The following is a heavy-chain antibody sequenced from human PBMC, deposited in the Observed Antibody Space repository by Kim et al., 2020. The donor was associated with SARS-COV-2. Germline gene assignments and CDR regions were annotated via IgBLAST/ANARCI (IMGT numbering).Heavy chain of an antibody. J-gene: IGHJ4*02. CDR3: ARDGIVAATGLDY. V-gene: IGHV3-33*01. Sequence: ADSVKGRFTIATDNTKNTLYMQMNSLRAEDTAVYYCARDGIVAATGLDYWGPGTLGTASS. D-gene: IGHD1-26*01.